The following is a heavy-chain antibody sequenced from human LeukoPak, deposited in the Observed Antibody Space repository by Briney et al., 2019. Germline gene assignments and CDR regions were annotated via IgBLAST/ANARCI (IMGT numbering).Heavy chain of an antibody. CDR3: ARGEKTYDY. Sequence: ASVKVSCKTSGYTFTYYVISWVRQAPGQGPEWMGWINAYNGNTNDAQKFQGRVTMTTDTSTSTAYMELRSLRSDDTAVYYCARGEKTYDYWGQGTLVSVSS. V-gene: IGHV1-18*01. CDR1: GYTFTYYV. D-gene: IGHD1-26*01. J-gene: IGHJ4*02. CDR2: INAYNGNT.